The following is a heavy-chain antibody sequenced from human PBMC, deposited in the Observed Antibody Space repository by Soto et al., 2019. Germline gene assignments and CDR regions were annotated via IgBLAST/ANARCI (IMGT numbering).Heavy chain of an antibody. V-gene: IGHV1-69*06. D-gene: IGHD3-9*01. CDR2: IIPIFGTA. CDR1: GGTFSSYA. J-gene: IGHJ6*02. Sequence: SVKVSCKASGGTFSSYAISWVRQAPGQGLEWMGGIIPIFGTANYAQKFQGRVTITADKSTSTAYMELSSLRSEDTAVYYCSRDILTGYYYYGMDVWGQGTTVTAP. CDR3: SRDILTGYYYYGMDV.